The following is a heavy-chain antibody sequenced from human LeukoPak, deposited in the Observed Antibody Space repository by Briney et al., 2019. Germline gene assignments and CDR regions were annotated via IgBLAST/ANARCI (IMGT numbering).Heavy chain of an antibody. V-gene: IGHV1-46*01. D-gene: IGHD3-22*01. CDR1: GYTFTSYY. CDR2: INPSGGST. Sequence: ASVKVSCKTSGYTFTSYYIHRVRQAPGQGLEWMAIINPSGGSTRYARKFQGRVTMTRDTSTSTVYMELSSLRSEDTAVYYCARDPRASYESSDYYYPGDYWGQGTLVTVSS. J-gene: IGHJ4*02. CDR3: ARDPRASYESSDYYYPGDY.